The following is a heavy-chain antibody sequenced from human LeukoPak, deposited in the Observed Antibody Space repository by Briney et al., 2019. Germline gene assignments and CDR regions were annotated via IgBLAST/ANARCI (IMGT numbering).Heavy chain of an antibody. CDR1: GGSISSSSYY. D-gene: IGHD5-24*01. Sequence: SETLSLTCTVSGGSISSSSYYWGWIRQPPGKGLEWIGSIYYSGSTYYNPSLKSRVTISVDTSKNQFSLKLSSVTAADTAVYYCARPQRPRDGLTDYWGQGTLVTVSS. CDR2: IYYSGST. CDR3: ARPQRPRDGLTDY. J-gene: IGHJ4*02. V-gene: IGHV4-39*01.